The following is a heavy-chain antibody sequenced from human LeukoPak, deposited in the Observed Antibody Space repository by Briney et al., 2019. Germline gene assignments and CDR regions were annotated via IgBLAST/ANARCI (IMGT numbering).Heavy chain of an antibody. D-gene: IGHD1-26*01. CDR3: ARVSGSLGMDAFDI. V-gene: IGHV4-31*03. J-gene: IGHJ3*02. Sequence: PSETLSLTCTVSGGSISSGGYYWSWIRQHPGKGLEWIGYIYYSGSTYYNPSLKSRVTISVDTSKNQFSLQLNSVTPEDTAVYYCARVSGSLGMDAFDIWGQGTMVTVSS. CDR2: IYYSGST. CDR1: GGSISSGGYY.